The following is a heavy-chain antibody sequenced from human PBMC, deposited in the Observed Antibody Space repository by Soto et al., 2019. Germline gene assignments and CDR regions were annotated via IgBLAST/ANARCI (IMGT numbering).Heavy chain of an antibody. CDR3: ARGVDRQWADY. V-gene: IGHV4-59*01. D-gene: IGHD6-19*01. J-gene: IGHJ4*02. Sequence: LSLTCTVSGGSINAYFWTWIRQPPGKGLEWIGYIYYSGSTNYNPSLKSRVSISLHTSKNQFSLKLTSVTSADTAVYYCARGVDRQWADYWGQGTLVTVSS. CDR1: GGSINAYF. CDR2: IYYSGST.